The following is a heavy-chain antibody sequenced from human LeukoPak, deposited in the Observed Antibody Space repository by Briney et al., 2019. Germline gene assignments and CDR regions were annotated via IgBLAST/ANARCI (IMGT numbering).Heavy chain of an antibody. Sequence: GGSLRPSCAASEFTFSSYTMNWVRQAPGKGLEWVSVIYTGGNTYYADSVKGRFTISRDNSKNTLYLQMHSLRAADTAVYYCASPSSGQSFDIWGQGTMVTVSS. J-gene: IGHJ3*02. D-gene: IGHD6-19*01. CDR2: IYTGGNT. CDR3: ASPSSGQSFDI. CDR1: EFTFSSYT. V-gene: IGHV3-53*01.